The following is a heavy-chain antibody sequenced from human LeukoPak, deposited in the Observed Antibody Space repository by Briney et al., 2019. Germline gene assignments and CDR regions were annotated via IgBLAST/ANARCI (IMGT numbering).Heavy chain of an antibody. J-gene: IGHJ4*02. CDR2: ISSTSRYI. Sequence: GGSVRLSCAASGFTFSSYSMNWVRQAPGKGLEWVSSISSTSRYIYYADSVKGRFTISRDNAKNSVYMQMNNLRAEDTAVYYCAKDLVRYFDWLSFWFDYWGQGTLVTVSS. CDR1: GFTFSSYS. V-gene: IGHV3-21*04. CDR3: AKDLVRYFDWLSFWFDY. D-gene: IGHD3-9*01.